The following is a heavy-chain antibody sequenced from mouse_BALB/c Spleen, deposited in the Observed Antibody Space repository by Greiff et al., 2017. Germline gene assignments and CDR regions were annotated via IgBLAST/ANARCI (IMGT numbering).Heavy chain of an antibody. CDR1: GFTFSSYA. CDR2: ISSGGSYT. V-gene: IGHV5-9-3*01. CDR3: ARNYDYGGAMDY. J-gene: IGHJ4*01. D-gene: IGHD2-4*01. Sequence: EVKLMESGGGLVKPGGSLKLSCAASGFTFSSYAMSWVRQTPEKRLEWVATISSGGSYTYYPDSVKGRFTISRDNAKNTLYLQMSSLRSEDTAMYYCARNYDYGGAMDYWGQGTSVTVSS.